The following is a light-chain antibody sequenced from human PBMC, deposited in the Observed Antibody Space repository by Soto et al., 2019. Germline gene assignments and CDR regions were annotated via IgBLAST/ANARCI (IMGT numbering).Light chain of an antibody. Sequence: QSALTQPASVSGSPGQSITISCTGTSSDIDGYHYVSWYQQHPGKAPKLMIYEVNNRPSGVSDRFSGSKSGNTASLTISGLQAEDEADYYCSSYISSSTLYVFGTGTKVTVL. CDR1: SSDIDGYHY. J-gene: IGLJ1*01. CDR3: SSYISSSTLYV. CDR2: EVN. V-gene: IGLV2-14*01.